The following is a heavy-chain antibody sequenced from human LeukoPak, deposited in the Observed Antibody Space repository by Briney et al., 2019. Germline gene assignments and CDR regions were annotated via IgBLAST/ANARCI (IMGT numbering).Heavy chain of an antibody. CDR3: AKMATGSDNWFDP. V-gene: IGHV4-59*08. CDR2: IYYSGST. D-gene: IGHD5-24*01. CDR1: GGPISSYY. Sequence: SETLSLTCTVSGGPISSYYWSWLRQPPGKGLEWTGYIYYSGSTNYNPSLKSRVTISVDTSKNQFSLKLSSVTAADTAVYYCAKMATGSDNWFDPWGQGTLVTVSS. J-gene: IGHJ5*02.